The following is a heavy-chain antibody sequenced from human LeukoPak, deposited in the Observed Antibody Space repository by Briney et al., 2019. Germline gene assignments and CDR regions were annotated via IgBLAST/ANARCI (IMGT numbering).Heavy chain of an antibody. CDR2: INPNSGGI. CDR1: GYTFTGYY. CDR3: ARDGRRDYVWGSYRYFDNWFDP. V-gene: IGHV1-2*04. Sequence: GASVKVSCKASGYTFTGYYMHWVRQAPGQGLEWMGWINPNSGGINYAQKFQGWVTMTRDTSISTAYMELSRLRSDDTAVYYCARDGRRDYVWGSYRYFDNWFDPWGQGTLVTVSS. D-gene: IGHD3-16*02. J-gene: IGHJ5*02.